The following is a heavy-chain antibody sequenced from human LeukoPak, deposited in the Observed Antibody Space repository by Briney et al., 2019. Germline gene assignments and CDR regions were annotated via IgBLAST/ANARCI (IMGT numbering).Heavy chain of an antibody. J-gene: IGHJ4*02. V-gene: IGHV5-51*01. CDR2: TYPGDSDT. D-gene: IGHD5-18*01. CDR3: ARGSSYGYSSFDY. CDR1: GYSFTNHW. Sequence: GESLKISCKASGYSFTNHWIAWVRQMPGKGLEWMGITYPGDSDTRYGPSFQGQVTISADKSISAAYPQWSSLKASDTAMYYCARGSSYGYSSFDYWGQGTLVTVSS.